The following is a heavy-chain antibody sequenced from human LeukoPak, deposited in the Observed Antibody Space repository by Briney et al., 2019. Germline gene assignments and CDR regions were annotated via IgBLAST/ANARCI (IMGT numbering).Heavy chain of an antibody. Sequence: SETLSLTCTVSGGSISSYYWSGIRQPPGKELEWIAYLYYGGNTNYNPSLKSRATISVDTSKNQFSLKLTSVTAADTAVYYCARVYGYNFYYFDYWGQGILVTVSS. D-gene: IGHD5-24*01. J-gene: IGHJ4*02. CDR3: ARVYGYNFYYFDY. V-gene: IGHV4-59*01. CDR2: LYYGGNT. CDR1: GGSISSYY.